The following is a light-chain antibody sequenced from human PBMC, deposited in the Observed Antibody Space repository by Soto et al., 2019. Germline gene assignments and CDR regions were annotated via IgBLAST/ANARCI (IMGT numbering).Light chain of an antibody. CDR3: LQYNDWPPELT. J-gene: IGKJ4*01. Sequence: EIMMTQSPATLSVPPGQRATLSCWTSQSVSSNLAWYQQRPGQAPRLLIYGASTRAAGIPARFSGSGSGTDFTLTISGLQSESSAVYYCLQYNDWPPELTFGGGTEGEIK. CDR2: GAS. V-gene: IGKV3-15*01. CDR1: QSVSSN.